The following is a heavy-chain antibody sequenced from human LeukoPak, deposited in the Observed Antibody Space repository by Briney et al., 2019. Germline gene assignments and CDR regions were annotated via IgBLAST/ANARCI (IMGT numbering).Heavy chain of an antibody. V-gene: IGHV5-10-1*01. Sequence: GESLKISCKDSGYKFTNYWIFWGRQMPGKGLEWMGRIDPSDSYTNYSPTFQGHVTISADESISTAYLQWSSLKASATAMYYCARLQVYCISTTCYGAFDIWGQGTMVTVSS. J-gene: IGHJ3*02. CDR1: GYKFTNYW. CDR3: ARLQVYCISTTCYGAFDI. D-gene: IGHD2-2*01. CDR2: IDPSDSYT.